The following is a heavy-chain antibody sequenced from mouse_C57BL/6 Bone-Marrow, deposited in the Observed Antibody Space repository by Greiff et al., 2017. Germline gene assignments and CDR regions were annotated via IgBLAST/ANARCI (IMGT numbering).Heavy chain of an antibody. J-gene: IGHJ4*01. V-gene: IGHV1-55*01. CDR3: AHSSCPLSMDY. Sequence: QVQLQQPGAELVKPGASVKLSCKASGYTFTSYWITWVKQRPGQGLEWIGDIYPGSGSTNYNEKFKSKATLTVDTSSSTAYMQLSSLTSEDSAVDYCAHSSCPLSMDYGCQGTSVTVSS. CDR1: GYTFTSYW. D-gene: IGHD3-1*01. CDR2: IYPGSGST.